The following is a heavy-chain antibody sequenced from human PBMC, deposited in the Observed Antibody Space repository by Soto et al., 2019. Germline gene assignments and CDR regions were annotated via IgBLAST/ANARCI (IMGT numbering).Heavy chain of an antibody. D-gene: IGHD2-2*01. V-gene: IGHV1-69*04. CDR3: AREIIVVVPAPSHWFDP. CDR1: GGTFSSYT. Sequence: SVKVSCEASGGTFSSYTISWVRQAPGQGLEWMGRIIPILGIANYAQKFQGRVTITADKSTSTAYMELSSLRSEDTAVYYCAREIIVVVPAPSHWFDPWGQGTLVTVSS. J-gene: IGHJ5*02. CDR2: IIPILGIA.